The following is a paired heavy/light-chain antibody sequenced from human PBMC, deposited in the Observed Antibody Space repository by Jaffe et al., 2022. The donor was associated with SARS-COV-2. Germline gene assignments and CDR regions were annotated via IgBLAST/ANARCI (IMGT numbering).Light chain of an antibody. V-gene: IGKV4-1*01. CDR1: QSVFYNSNNKNN. J-gene: IGKJ2*01. Sequence: DLVMTQSPDSLAVSLGERATINCKSSQSVFYNSNNKNNLAWYQQKPGQPPKLLVYWASTRASGVPDRFAGSGSGTDFTLTISSLQAEDVAVYYCQHCRSPPYTFGQGTKLEIK. CDR2: WAS. CDR3: QHCRSPPYT.
Heavy chain of an antibody. CDR2: IHYRGNT. D-gene: IGHD6-6*01. J-gene: IGHJ5*02. CDR3: ARHKAQNNWFDP. V-gene: IGHV4-39*01. Sequence: QLQLQESGPGLVKSSETLSLTCTVSGDSITTDYYWDWIRQPPGKDLEWIGNIHYRGNTAYNPSLKSRVTMSVDTSANQFSLKLTSVTAADTAVYYCARHKAQNNWFDPWGQGTLVTVSS. CDR1: GDSITTDYY.